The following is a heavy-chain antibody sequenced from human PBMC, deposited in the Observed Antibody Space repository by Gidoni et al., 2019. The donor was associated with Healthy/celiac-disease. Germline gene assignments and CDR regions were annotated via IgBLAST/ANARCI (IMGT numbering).Heavy chain of an antibody. D-gene: IGHD6-19*01. CDR2: ISGSGGST. CDR3: AKSYSSGWYEGLDP. J-gene: IGHJ5*02. CDR1: GFTFSSYA. V-gene: IGHV3-23*01. Sequence: EVQLLESGGGLVQPGGSLRLSCAASGFTFSSYAMSWVRQAPGKGLEWVSAISGSGGSTYYADSVKGRFTISRDNSKNTLYLQMDSLRAEDTAVDYCAKSYSSGWYEGLDPWGQGTLVTVSS.